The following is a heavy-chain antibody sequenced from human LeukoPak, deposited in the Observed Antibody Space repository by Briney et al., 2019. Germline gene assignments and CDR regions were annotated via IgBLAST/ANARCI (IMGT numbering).Heavy chain of an antibody. CDR2: INPKSGGT. D-gene: IGHD3-9*01. CDR3: ARGGYDILTGYNYFDY. Sequence: ASVKVSCKASGYTFTGYYIHWVRQAPGQGLEWMGRINPKSGGTSYAQKFQGWVTLTRDTSIRTVYMELSRLRSDDTAVYYCARGGYDILTGYNYFDYWGQGTLVTVSS. CDR1: GYTFTGYY. V-gene: IGHV1-2*04. J-gene: IGHJ4*02.